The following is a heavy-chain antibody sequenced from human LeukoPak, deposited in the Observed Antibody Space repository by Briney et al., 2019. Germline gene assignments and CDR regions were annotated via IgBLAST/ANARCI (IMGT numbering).Heavy chain of an antibody. Sequence: PGGSLRLSCAASGFTFSSYAMSWVRQAPGKGLEWVSAISGSGGSTYYADSVKGRFTISRDNSKNTLYLQMNSLRAEDTAVYYCARGGWRIAAAGTVDAFDIWGQGTMVTVSS. J-gene: IGHJ3*02. V-gene: IGHV3-23*01. D-gene: IGHD6-13*01. CDR3: ARGGWRIAAAGTVDAFDI. CDR2: ISGSGGST. CDR1: GFTFSSYA.